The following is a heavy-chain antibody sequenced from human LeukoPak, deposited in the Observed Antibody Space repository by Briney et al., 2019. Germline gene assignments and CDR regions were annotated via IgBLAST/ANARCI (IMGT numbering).Heavy chain of an antibody. J-gene: IGHJ4*02. CDR3: ARRVIVVVVSASDY. V-gene: IGHV3-53*01. CDR2: IYSGGST. D-gene: IGHD2-15*01. CDR1: GFTVSSNY. Sequence: PGGSLRLSCAASGFTVSSNYMSWVRQAPGKGLEWVSVIYSGGSTYYADSVKGRFTISRDNSKNTLYLQMNSLRVDDTAVYYCARRVIVVVVSASDYWGQGTLVTVSS.